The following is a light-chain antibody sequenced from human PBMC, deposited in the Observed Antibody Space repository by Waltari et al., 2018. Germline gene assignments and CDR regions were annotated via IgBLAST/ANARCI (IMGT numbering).Light chain of an antibody. CDR3: SSYTSSSTPWV. Sequence: QSALTQPASVSGSPGQSITISCTGTSSDVGGSNYVSWYQQPPGKAPKLMIYDVSKRPSGVSNRFSGSKSGNTASLTISGLQAEDEADYYCSSYTSSSTPWVFGTGTKVTVL. CDR2: DVS. J-gene: IGLJ1*01. V-gene: IGLV2-14*01. CDR1: SSDVGGSNY.